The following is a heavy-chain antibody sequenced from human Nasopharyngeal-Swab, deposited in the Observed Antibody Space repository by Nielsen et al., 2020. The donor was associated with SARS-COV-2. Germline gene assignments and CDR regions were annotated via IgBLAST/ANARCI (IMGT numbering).Heavy chain of an antibody. J-gene: IGHJ6*02. CDR3: AKGEVEYYYYGMDV. CDR1: GFTFDDYA. CDR2: ISGDGDST. Sequence: GESLKISCAASGFTFDDYAMYWVRQVPGNGLEWVSLISGDGDSTYYADSVKGRFTISRDNSKSSLYLQMNSLRTEDTALYYCAKGEVEYYYYGMDVWGQGTTVTVSS. V-gene: IGHV3-43*02.